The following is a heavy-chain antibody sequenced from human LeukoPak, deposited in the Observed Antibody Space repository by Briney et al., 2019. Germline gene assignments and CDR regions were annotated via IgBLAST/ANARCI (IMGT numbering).Heavy chain of an antibody. CDR1: GGSISSSSYY. CDR2: IYYSGST. J-gene: IGHJ4*02. V-gene: IGHV4-39*01. D-gene: IGHD2-2*01. CDR3: ARPQGYQLLDFEY. Sequence: SETLSLTCTVSGGSISSSSYYWGWIRQPPGKGLEWIGSIYYSGSTYYNPSLKSRVTISVDTSKNQFSPKLGSVTAADTAVYYCARPQGYQLLDFEYWGQGTLVTVPS.